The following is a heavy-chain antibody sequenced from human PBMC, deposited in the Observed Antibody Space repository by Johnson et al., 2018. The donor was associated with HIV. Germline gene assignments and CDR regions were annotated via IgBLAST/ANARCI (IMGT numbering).Heavy chain of an antibody. Sequence: LVESGGGVVQPGRSLRLSCAASGFTFSSYAMHWVRQAPGKGLEWVAVISYDGSNKYYADSVKGRFTISRDNSKNTLYLQMNSLRAEDTAVYYCARDRSWIQLWFDAFDIWGQGTMVTVSS. CDR3: ARDRSWIQLWFDAFDI. D-gene: IGHD5-18*01. V-gene: IGHV3-30-3*01. J-gene: IGHJ3*02. CDR2: ISYDGSNK. CDR1: GFTFSSYA.